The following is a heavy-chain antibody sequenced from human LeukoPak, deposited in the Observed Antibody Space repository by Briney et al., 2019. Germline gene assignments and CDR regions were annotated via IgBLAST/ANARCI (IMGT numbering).Heavy chain of an antibody. CDR3: AKDRGGGYSSSSTGFDY. CDR1: GFTFSSYA. CDR2: ISSSGGST. D-gene: IGHD6-6*01. V-gene: IGHV3-23*01. Sequence: GGSLRLSCAASGFTFSSYAMSWVRQAPGKGLEWVSTISSSGGSTYYADSVKGRSTISRDNSNNTLFLQMNSLRAEDTAVFYCAKDRGGGYSSSSTGFDYWGQGTLVTVSS. J-gene: IGHJ4*02.